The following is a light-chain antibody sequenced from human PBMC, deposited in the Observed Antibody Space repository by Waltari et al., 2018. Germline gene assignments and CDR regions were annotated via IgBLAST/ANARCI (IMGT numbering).Light chain of an antibody. CDR2: EVS. V-gene: IGLV2-8*01. CDR3: SSFAGSSQML. J-gene: IGLJ2*01. CDR1: SSDVGGFDY. Sequence: QSALTQPPSASGSPGQAVTIPCPGPSSDVGGFDYVPWYQQHPGKVPRLMIYEVSKRPSGVPDRFSGSKSGNTASLTVSGLQVEDEADYYCSSFAGSSQMLFGGGTKLTVL.